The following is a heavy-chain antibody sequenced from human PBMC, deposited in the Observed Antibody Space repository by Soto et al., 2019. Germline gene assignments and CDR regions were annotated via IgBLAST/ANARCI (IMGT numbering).Heavy chain of an antibody. Sequence: QVQLVQSGAEVKKPGSSVKVSCKASGGTFSSYAISWVRQAPGQGLEWMGGIIPIFGTANYAQKFQGRVTTTADESTSTAYMELGSLRSEDTAVYYCAGEGGVTMVRGVISDYWGQGTLVTVSS. J-gene: IGHJ4*02. CDR1: GGTFSSYA. CDR2: IIPIFGTA. D-gene: IGHD3-10*01. CDR3: AGEGGVTMVRGVISDY. V-gene: IGHV1-69*12.